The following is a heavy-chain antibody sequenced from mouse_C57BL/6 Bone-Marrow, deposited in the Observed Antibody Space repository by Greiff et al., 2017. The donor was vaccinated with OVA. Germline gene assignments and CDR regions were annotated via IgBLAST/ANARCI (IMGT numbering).Heavy chain of an antibody. J-gene: IGHJ2*01. CDR1: GYTFTSYW. CDR2: IYPGSGST. CDR3: ARWLRRSGYYFDY. V-gene: IGHV1-55*01. D-gene: IGHD2-2*01. Sequence: VQLQQPGAELVKPGASVKMSCKASGYTFTSYWITWVKQRPGQGLEWIGDIYPGSGSTNYNEKFKSKATLAVDTSSSTAYMQLSSLTSEDSAVYYCARWLRRSGYYFDYWGQGTTLTVSS.